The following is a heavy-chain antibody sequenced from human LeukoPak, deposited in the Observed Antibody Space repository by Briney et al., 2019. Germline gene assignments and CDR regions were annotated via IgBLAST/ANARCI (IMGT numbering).Heavy chain of an antibody. V-gene: IGHV3-23*01. D-gene: IGHD3-9*01. Sequence: GGSLRLSCAASGFTVSTNYMTWIRQAPGKGLEWVSGISLDGATTYYAGSVEGRSTISRDNSKNTLYLQMNSLRADDTAVYYCVKDHGWLLYSWGQGTLVTVSS. CDR1: GFTVSTNY. CDR3: VKDHGWLLYS. CDR2: ISLDGATT. J-gene: IGHJ4*02.